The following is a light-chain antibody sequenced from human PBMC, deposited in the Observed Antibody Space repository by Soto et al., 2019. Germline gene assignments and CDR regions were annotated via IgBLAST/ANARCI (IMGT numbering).Light chain of an antibody. V-gene: IGKV3-15*01. CDR1: QPISSN. CDR3: QQYNNWPPLT. J-gene: IGKJ4*01. CDR2: GAS. Sequence: EIVMTQSPATLSVSPGERATLSCRASQPISSNLAWYQQKPGQAPRLLIYGASTRATGIPARFSGSGSGTEFTLTISSLQSEDFADYYCQQYNNWPPLTFGGGTKVEIK.